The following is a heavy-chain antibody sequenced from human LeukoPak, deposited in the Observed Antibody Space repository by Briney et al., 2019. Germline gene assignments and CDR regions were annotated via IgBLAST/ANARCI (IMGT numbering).Heavy chain of an antibody. CDR3: ARTAYSTSSLGF. J-gene: IGHJ4*02. CDR1: GFTFSNYW. CDR2: INSDGSIT. V-gene: IGHV3-74*01. D-gene: IGHD6-6*01. Sequence: PGGSLRLPCAASGFTFSNYWMHWVRQGPGKGLVWVSRINSDGSITNYADSVKGRFTVSRDNAKNTLYLQMNSLGAEYTAVYYCARTAYSTSSLGFWGQGTLVTVSS.